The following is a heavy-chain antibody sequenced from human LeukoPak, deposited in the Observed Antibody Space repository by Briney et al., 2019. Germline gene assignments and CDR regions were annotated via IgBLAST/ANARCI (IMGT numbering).Heavy chain of an antibody. D-gene: IGHD4-17*01. J-gene: IGHJ4*02. V-gene: IGHV3-21*01. CDR2: ISSSSSYI. Sequence: IPGGSLRLSCAASGFTFSSYAMSWVRQAPGKGLEWVSSISSSSSYIYYADSVKGRFTISRDNAKNSLYLQMNSLRAEDTAVYYCARAGRDYGDYELDYWGQGTLVTVSS. CDR1: GFTFSSYA. CDR3: ARAGRDYGDYELDY.